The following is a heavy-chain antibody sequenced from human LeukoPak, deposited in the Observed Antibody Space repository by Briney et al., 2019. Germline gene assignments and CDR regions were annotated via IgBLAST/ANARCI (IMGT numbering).Heavy chain of an antibody. Sequence: ASVRVSCKTSGYTFTGYYMRWVRQAPGQGLEWMGWINPNSGGTNYAQKFQGRVTMTRDTSISTAYMELSRLRSDDTAVYFCARDAGLDLPPSSSLGYYYYYGMDVWGQGTTVTVSS. V-gene: IGHV1-2*02. CDR1: GYTFTGYY. J-gene: IGHJ6*02. CDR3: ARDAGLDLPPSSSLGYYYYYGMDV. D-gene: IGHD6-13*01. CDR2: INPNSGGT.